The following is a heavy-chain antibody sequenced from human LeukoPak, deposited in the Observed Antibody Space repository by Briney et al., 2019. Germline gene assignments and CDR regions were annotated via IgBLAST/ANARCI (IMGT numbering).Heavy chain of an antibody. CDR1: GYTFTNYY. Sequence: ASVKVSCKASGYTFTNYYMHWVRQAPGQGLEWMGIINPSGGTTSYAQKFQGRLTMTRDTSTSTVYMELGSLRSEDTAVYYCAKDSAAPGTRGWFDPWGQGTLVTVSS. J-gene: IGHJ5*02. CDR3: AKDSAAPGTRGWFDP. CDR2: INPSGGTT. V-gene: IGHV1-46*01. D-gene: IGHD6-13*01.